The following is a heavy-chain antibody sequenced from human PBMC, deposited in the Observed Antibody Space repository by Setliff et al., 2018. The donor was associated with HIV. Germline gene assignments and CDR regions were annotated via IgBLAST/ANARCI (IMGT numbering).Heavy chain of an antibody. Sequence: SETLSLTCTVSGVSISSGSYYCNWIRQPPGKGPEWIGYIHSSGSTKHNPSLKSRVTMSVNTAKNQFFLMLSSVTAADTAVYYCARSMRGYCSDTSCRTFDHWGQGTLVTVSS. D-gene: IGHD2-2*01. CDR3: ARSMRGYCSDTSCRTFDH. V-gene: IGHV4-61*01. CDR2: IHSSGST. J-gene: IGHJ4*02. CDR1: GVSISSGSYY.